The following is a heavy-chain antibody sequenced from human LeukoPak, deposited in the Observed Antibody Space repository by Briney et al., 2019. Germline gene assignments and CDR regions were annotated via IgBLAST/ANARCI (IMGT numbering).Heavy chain of an antibody. CDR2: INYDGST. J-gene: IGHJ4*02. CDR1: GFTFRNYL. Sequence: GGAVTLSCPAYGFTFRNYLLHGFRQAPGKGVVWVSRINYDGSTNYADSVKGRFTISRDNARNTLYMQMNSLRAEDTAVYYCVRGCSSTSCYPFDCWGQGTLVTVSS. CDR3: VRGCSSTSCYPFDC. D-gene: IGHD2-2*01. V-gene: IGHV3-74*01.